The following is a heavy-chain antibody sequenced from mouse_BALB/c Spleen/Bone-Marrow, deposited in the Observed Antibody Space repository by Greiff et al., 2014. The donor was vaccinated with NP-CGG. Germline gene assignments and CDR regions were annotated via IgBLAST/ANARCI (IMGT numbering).Heavy chain of an antibody. CDR1: GYTFSSYW. J-gene: IGHJ2*01. CDR3: ARDHFDH. Sequence: QVQLKESGAELMKPGASVKTSCKATGYTFSSYWIEWIKQRPGHGLEWIGEILPGSVTTNYNGRFKGKATFTADTSSNTAYMQLSSLTSEDSAVYYCARDHFDHWGPGTTLTVSS. CDR2: ILPGSVTT. V-gene: IGHV1-9*01.